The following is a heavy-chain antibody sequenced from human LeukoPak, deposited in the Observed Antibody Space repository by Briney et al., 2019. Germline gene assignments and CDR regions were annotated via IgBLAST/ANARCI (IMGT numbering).Heavy chain of an antibody. D-gene: IGHD3-10*01. J-gene: IGHJ4*02. CDR2: ISSSSSYI. CDR1: GSTFSSYS. V-gene: IGHV3-21*01. CDR3: ASGLWFGEAYFDY. Sequence: GGSLRLSCAASGSTFSSYSMNWVRQAPGKGLEWVSSISSSSSYIYYADSVKGRFTISRDNAKNSLYLQMNSLRAEDTAVYYCASGLWFGEAYFDYWGQGTLVTVSS.